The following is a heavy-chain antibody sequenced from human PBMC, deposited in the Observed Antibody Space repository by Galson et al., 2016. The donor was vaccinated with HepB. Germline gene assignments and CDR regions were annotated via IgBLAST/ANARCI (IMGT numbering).Heavy chain of an antibody. CDR2: INPSGGST. J-gene: IGHJ5*02. V-gene: IGHV1-46*01. D-gene: IGHD1-7*01. CDR3: ARAFWGNYSARNCFDP. Sequence: SVKVSCKASGYTFTSSYMHWVRQAPGQGLEWMGIINPSGGSTSYAQKFQGRVTMTSDTSTSTVYMELSSLRSEDTAIYYCARAFWGNYSARNCFDPWGQGTLVTVSS. CDR1: GYTFTSSY.